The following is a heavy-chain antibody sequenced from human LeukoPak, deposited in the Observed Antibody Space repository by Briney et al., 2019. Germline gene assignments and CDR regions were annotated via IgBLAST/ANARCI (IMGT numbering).Heavy chain of an antibody. V-gene: IGHV4-39*07. CDR3: ARASRWYGGQFDY. CDR2: IYYSGST. CDR1: GGSISSSSYY. D-gene: IGHD4-23*01. J-gene: IGHJ4*02. Sequence: PSETLSLTCTVSGGSISSSSYYWGWIRQPPGKGLEWIGSIYYSGSTYYNPSLKSRVTISVDTSKNQFSLKLSSVTAADTAVYYCARASRWYGGQFDYWGQGTLVTVSS.